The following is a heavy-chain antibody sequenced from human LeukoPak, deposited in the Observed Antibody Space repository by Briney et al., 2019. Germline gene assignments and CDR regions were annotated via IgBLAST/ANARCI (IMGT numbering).Heavy chain of an antibody. CDR1: GYTFTGYY. J-gene: IGHJ4*02. CDR2: INPNSGGT. CDR3: ARVRGFSGYAGFDY. D-gene: IGHD3-22*01. V-gene: IGHV1-2*02. Sequence: GASVKVSCKASGYTFTGYYMHWVRQAPGQGLEWMGWINPNSGGTNYAQKFQGRVTMTRDTSSSTAYMELRRLKSNDTAVFYCARVRGFSGYAGFDYWGQGTLVTVSS.